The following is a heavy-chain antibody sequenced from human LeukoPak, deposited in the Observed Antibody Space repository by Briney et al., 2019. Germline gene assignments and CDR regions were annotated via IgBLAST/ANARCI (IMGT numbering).Heavy chain of an antibody. CDR1: GGSFSGYY. CDR2: INHSGST. CDR3: ARRVAARPLWYFDY. J-gene: IGHJ4*02. V-gene: IGHV4-34*01. D-gene: IGHD6-6*01. Sequence: PSETLSLTCAVYGGSFSGYYWSWIRQPPGKGLEWIGEINHSGSTNYNPSLKGRVTISVDTSKNQFSLKLSSVTAADTAVYYCARRVAARPLWYFDYWGQGTLVTVSS.